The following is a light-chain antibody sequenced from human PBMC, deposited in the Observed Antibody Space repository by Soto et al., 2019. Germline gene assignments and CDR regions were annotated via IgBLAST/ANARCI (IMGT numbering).Light chain of an antibody. V-gene: IGLV1-40*01. Sequence: QSVLTQPPSVSGAPGQRVTISCTGSSSNIGAGYDVSWYQQLPGTAPKLLIYGNTNRPSGVPDRFSGSKSGTSASLAITGLQAEDEADYYCQSYDSSLSGSIVFGTGTQLTVL. CDR1: SSNIGAGYD. J-gene: IGLJ7*01. CDR3: QSYDSSLSGSIV. CDR2: GNT.